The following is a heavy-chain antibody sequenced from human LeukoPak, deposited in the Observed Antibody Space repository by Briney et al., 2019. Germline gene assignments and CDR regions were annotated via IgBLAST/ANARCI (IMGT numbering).Heavy chain of an antibody. Sequence: QTGGSLRLSCAASGFTFSNYAIHWVRQAPGKGLGWVASIRFNGNFYADYVKGRFTISRDNSKSTVSLQMDTLRTEDTALYYCARENWDFDFWGQGTLVTVSS. CDR1: GFTFSNYA. CDR2: IRFNGN. V-gene: IGHV3-30*02. J-gene: IGHJ4*02. D-gene: IGHD7-27*01. CDR3: ARENWDFDF.